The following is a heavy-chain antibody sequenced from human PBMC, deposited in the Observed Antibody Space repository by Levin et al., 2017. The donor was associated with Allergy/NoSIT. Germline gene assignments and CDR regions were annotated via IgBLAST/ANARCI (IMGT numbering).Heavy chain of an antibody. CDR2: IYYSGST. J-gene: IGHJ4*02. Sequence: SQTLSLTCTVSGGSISSSSYYWGWIRQPPGKGLEWIGRIYYSGSTYHNPSLKSRVTISADTSKNQFSLKLSSVTAADTAVYYCARLGLVGAIGYWGQGTLVTVSS. CDR3: ARLGLVGAIGY. V-gene: IGHV4-39*01. CDR1: GGSISSSSYY. D-gene: IGHD1-26*01.